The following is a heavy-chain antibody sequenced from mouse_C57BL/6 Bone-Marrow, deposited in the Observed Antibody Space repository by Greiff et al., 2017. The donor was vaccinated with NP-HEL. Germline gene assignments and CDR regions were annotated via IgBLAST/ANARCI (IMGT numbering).Heavy chain of an antibody. CDR2: IHPNSGST. V-gene: IGHV1-64*01. D-gene: IGHD2-3*01. J-gene: IGHJ1*03. Sequence: VKLMESGAELVKPGASVKLSCKASGYTFTSYWMHWVKQRPGQGLEWIGMIHPNSGSTNYNEKFKSKATLTVDKSSSTAYMQLSSLTSEDSAVYYCARLLPDGYYVGWYFDVWGTGTTVTVSS. CDR1: GYTFTSYW. CDR3: ARLLPDGYYVGWYFDV.